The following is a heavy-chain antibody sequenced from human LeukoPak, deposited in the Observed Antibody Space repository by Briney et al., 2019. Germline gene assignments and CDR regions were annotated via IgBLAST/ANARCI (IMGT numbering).Heavy chain of an antibody. D-gene: IGHD1-26*01. CDR2: ISSSSSYI. CDR1: GFTFSSYN. J-gene: IGHJ4*02. CDR3: ARDFSGLFDY. V-gene: IGHV3-21*01. Sequence: GGSLRLSCAASGFTFSSYNMNWVRQAPGKGLEWVSSISSSSSYIYYADSVKGRFTISRDNAKNSLYLQMNSLRAEDTAVYYCARDFSGLFDYWGQGTLVTVSS.